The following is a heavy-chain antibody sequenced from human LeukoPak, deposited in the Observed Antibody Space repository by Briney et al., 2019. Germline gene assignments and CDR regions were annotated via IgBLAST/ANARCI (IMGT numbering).Heavy chain of an antibody. V-gene: IGHV4-59*01. CDR1: GGSISSYY. CDR2: VYYSGST. Sequence: SETLSLTCTVSGGSISSYYWSWIRQPPGKGLEWIGYVYYSGSTNYNPSLRSRVTISVDTSKSQFSLKLSSVTAADTAVYYCASGGNGAYYFDYWGQGTLVTVSS. CDR3: ASGGNGAYYFDY. J-gene: IGHJ4*02. D-gene: IGHD1-1*01.